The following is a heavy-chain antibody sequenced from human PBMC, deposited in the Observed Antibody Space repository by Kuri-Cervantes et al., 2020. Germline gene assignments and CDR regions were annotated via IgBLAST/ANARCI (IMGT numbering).Heavy chain of an antibody. D-gene: IGHD2-15*01. CDR2: IRSKAYGGTT. CDR3: AKSSGGSSYSGTDY. V-gene: IGHV3-49*03. J-gene: IGHJ4*02. Sequence: GGSLRLSCTASGFTFGDYAMSWFRQAPGKGLEWVGFIRSKAYGGTTEYAASVKGRFTISRDDSKSIAYLQVNSLRVEDTAVYYCAKSSGGSSYSGTDYWGQGTLVTVSS. CDR1: GFTFGDYA.